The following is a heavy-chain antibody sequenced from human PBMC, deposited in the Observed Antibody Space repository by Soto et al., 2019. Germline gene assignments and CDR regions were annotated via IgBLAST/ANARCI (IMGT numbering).Heavy chain of an antibody. J-gene: IGHJ2*01. CDR3: ARASTSDWYFDL. V-gene: IGHV4-4*02. CDR2: IYHSGST. Sequence: QVQLQESGPGLVKPSGTLSLTCAVSGGSISSSNWWSWVRQPPGKGLEWIGEIYHSGSTNYNPSLNGRVSISEDKSKHQSSLKLSSVTAADTAVYYFARASTSDWYFDLWGRGTLVTVSS. CDR1: GGSISSSNW.